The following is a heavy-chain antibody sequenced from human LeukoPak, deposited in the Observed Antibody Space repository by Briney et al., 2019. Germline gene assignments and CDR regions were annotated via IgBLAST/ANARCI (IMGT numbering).Heavy chain of an antibody. CDR3: ARQYYYDSSGHGLHDAFDI. J-gene: IGHJ3*02. CDR2: IYPGDSDT. V-gene: IGHV5-51*01. CDR1: GYSFTSYW. Sequence: GESLKISCKGSGYSFTSYWIGWVRQMPGKGLEWMGIIYPGDSDTRYSPSFQGQVTISADKSISTAYLQWSSLKASDTAMYYCARQYYYDSSGHGLHDAFDIWGRGTMVTVSS. D-gene: IGHD3-22*01.